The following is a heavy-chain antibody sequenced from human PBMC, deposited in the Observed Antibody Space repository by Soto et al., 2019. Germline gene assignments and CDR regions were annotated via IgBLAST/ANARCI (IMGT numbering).Heavy chain of an antibody. Sequence: ASVKVSCKASGYTFTSYYMHWVRQAPGQGLEWMGIINPSGGSTSYAQKYQGRVTMTRETSTSTVYMELSSLRSEDTAVYYWASRYGSGSYYKGPSGYYGMDVWGQGTTVTVSS. CDR2: INPSGGST. CDR3: ASRYGSGSYYKGPSGYYGMDV. CDR1: GYTFTSYY. V-gene: IGHV1-46*01. J-gene: IGHJ6*02. D-gene: IGHD3-10*01.